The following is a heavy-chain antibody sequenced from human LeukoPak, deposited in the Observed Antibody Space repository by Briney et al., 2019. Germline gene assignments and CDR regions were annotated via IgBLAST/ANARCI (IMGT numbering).Heavy chain of an antibody. V-gene: IGHV3-74*01. D-gene: IGHD5-24*01. CDR2: INADGSSS. CDR1: GFSFSSYW. J-gene: IGHJ3*01. CDR3: AKDIQLST. Sequence: GGSLRLSCAASGFSFSSYWMHWVRQAPGKGLVWVSVINADGSSSTYGDSVKGRFTISRDNSKNTLSLQMNSLRVEDTAMYFCAKDIQLSTWGLGTMVTVSS.